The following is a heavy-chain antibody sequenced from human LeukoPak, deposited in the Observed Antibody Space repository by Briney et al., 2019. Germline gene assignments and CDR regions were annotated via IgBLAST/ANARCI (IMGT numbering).Heavy chain of an antibody. CDR3: ASGPRWVGAAWAHSFNI. Sequence: PGGSLRLSCLDSGFTFSSHWMSWVRQAPGKGLEWVANIKQDGSDKYYVDSVKGRFTISRDNAKNSLYLQMNSLRAEDTAVYFCASGPRWVGAAWAHSFNIWGQGTMVTVSS. D-gene: IGHD2-15*01. CDR2: IKQDGSDK. J-gene: IGHJ3*02. V-gene: IGHV3-7*01. CDR1: GFTFSSHW.